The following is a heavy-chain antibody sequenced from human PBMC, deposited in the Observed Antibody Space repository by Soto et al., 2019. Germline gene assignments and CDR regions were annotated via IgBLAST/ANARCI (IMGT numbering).Heavy chain of an antibody. CDR1: GFTFSSYW. CDR3: ARDLYDFWSGYYTSSDY. D-gene: IGHD3-3*01. J-gene: IGHJ4*02. V-gene: IGHV3-7*01. CDR2: IKQDGSEK. Sequence: EVQLVESGGGLVQPGGSLRLSCAASGFTFSSYWMSWVRQAPGKGLEWVANIKQDGSEKYYVDSVKGRFTISRDNAKNSLYLQMSSLRAEDTAVYYCARDLYDFWSGYYTSSDYWGQGTLVTVSS.